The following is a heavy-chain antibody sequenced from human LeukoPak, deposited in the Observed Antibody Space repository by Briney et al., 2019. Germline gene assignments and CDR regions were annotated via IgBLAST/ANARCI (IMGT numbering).Heavy chain of an antibody. J-gene: IGHJ3*02. V-gene: IGHV4-30-4*07. Sequence: SQTLSLTCGVSGGSISSGSYSWSWIRQPPGKGLERIGYMFYTGNTYYNPSLKSRVTISVDTSKNQFSLKVSSVTAADTAVYYCARGAGSTTSNDAFDIWGQGTMVTVSS. CDR2: MFYTGNT. CDR1: GGSISSGSYS. CDR3: ARGAGSTTSNDAFDI. D-gene: IGHD1-1*01.